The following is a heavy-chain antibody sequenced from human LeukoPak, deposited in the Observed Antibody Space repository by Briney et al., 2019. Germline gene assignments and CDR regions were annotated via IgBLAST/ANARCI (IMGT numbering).Heavy chain of an antibody. Sequence: SETLSLTCTVSGGSISSGGYSWSWIRQHPGKGLEWIGYIYYSGSTYSNPSLKSRVTISVDTSKNQFSLNLSSVTAADTAVYYCARYCSSTNCYKGGFDPWGQGTLVTVSS. D-gene: IGHD2-2*02. CDR1: GGSISSGGYS. J-gene: IGHJ5*02. CDR2: IYYSGST. CDR3: ARYCSSTNCYKGGFDP. V-gene: IGHV4-31*03.